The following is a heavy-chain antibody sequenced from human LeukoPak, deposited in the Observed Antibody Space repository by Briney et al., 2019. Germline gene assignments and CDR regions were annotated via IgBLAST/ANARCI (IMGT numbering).Heavy chain of an antibody. D-gene: IGHD6-19*01. CDR3: VSGGMAVGGRWAYFDF. J-gene: IGHJ4*02. CDR2: MSNNGGYT. V-gene: IGHV3-64D*09. Sequence: PGGSLRLSCSVSGFTFSTYAMHWIRQAPGKGLEYISVMSNNGGYTYYADSVKGRFIISRDNSNNALYLQMSSLRPEDTAVYYFVSGGMAVGGRWAYFDFWGQGMMVTVSS. CDR1: GFTFSTYA.